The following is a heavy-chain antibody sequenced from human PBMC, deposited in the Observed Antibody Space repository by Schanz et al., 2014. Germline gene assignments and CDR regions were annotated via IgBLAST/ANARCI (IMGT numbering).Heavy chain of an antibody. CDR3: VRDSFFAFDY. Sequence: QVQLVESGGGLVKPGGSLRLSCAASGFIFSDYYMAWIRQAPGKGLEWVSYVSSSSSYTHYADSVKGRFTISRDNAKNSLYLQMNSLRAEDTAVYYCVRDSFFAFDYWGQGTLVTVSS. J-gene: IGHJ4*02. CDR2: VSSSSSYT. D-gene: IGHD3-3*01. CDR1: GFIFSDYY. V-gene: IGHV3-11*06.